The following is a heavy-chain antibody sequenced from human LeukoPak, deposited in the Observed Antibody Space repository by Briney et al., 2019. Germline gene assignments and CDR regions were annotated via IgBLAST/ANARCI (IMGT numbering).Heavy chain of an antibody. V-gene: IGHV3-7*01. CDR3: AAGDVFDI. D-gene: IGHD3-10*01. CDR1: GLTFKNYW. Sequence: GGCLRLSCAASGLTFKNYWMSWVRQAPGKGLEWVANIKQDGSVKQYVDPVKGRFTISRDNAKNSLYLQMNSLRVEDTAVYYCAAGDVFDIWGQGTMVTVSS. CDR2: IKQDGSVK. J-gene: IGHJ3*02.